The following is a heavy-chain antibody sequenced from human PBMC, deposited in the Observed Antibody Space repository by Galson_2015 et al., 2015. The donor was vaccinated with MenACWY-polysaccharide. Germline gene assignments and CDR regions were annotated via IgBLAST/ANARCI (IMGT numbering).Heavy chain of an antibody. V-gene: IGHV2-5*02. D-gene: IGHD3-10*01. J-gene: IGHJ4*02. CDR2: IYWDNDK. CDR3: AHGQYYYATSSFSYYFDV. CDR1: GFLLNTRGVG. Sequence: PALVKPTQTLTLTCTFSGFLLNTRGVGVGWIRQPPGKALEWLALIYWDNDKRYSPSLKTRLTITKDTSKNQVFLAMTNVDPVDTATYYCAHGQYYYATSSFSYYFDVWGPGTLVTVSS.